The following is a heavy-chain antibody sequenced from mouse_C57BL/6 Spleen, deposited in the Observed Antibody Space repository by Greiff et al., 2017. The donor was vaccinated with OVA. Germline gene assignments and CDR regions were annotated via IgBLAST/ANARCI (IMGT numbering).Heavy chain of an antibody. CDR2: IDPSDSET. CDR1: GYTFTSYW. CDR3: AREAYYSNRYAMDY. V-gene: IGHV1-52*01. Sequence: QVQLQQPGAELVRPGSSVKLSCKASGYTFTSYWMHWVKQRPIQGLEWIGNIDPSDSETHYNQKFKDKATLTVDKSSSTAYMQLSSLTSEDSAVYYCAREAYYSNRYAMDYWGQGTSVTVSS. J-gene: IGHJ4*01. D-gene: IGHD2-5*01.